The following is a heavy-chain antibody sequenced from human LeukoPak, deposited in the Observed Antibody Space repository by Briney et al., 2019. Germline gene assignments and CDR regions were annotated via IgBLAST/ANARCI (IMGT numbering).Heavy chain of an antibody. CDR1: GLTFSSYY. J-gene: IGHJ4*02. Sequence: GGSLRLSCAASGLTFSSYYMSWVRQARGKGLEWVSGISGGGGSTYYADSVKGRFTISRDNSKSTLFLQMNSLRAEDTAVYYCAKVSQSQYDTSPSDSWGQGTLVTVSS. CDR3: AKVSQSQYDTSPSDS. D-gene: IGHD3-22*01. CDR2: ISGGGGST. V-gene: IGHV3-23*01.